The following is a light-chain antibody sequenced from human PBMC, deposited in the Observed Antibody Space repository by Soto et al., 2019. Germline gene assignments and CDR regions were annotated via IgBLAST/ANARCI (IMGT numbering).Light chain of an antibody. CDR3: QQRSNWPRT. Sequence: EIVLTQSPDTLSLSPGERATLSCRASQSVDSYLAWYQQKPGQAPRLLIYDASNRATGIPGRFSGSGSGTDFTLTISSLEPEDFAVYYCQQRSNWPRTFGQGTKVEIK. CDR1: QSVDSY. J-gene: IGKJ1*01. V-gene: IGKV3-11*01. CDR2: DAS.